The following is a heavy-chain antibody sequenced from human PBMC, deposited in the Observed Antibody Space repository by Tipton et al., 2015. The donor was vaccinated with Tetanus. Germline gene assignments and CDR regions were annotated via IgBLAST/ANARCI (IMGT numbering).Heavy chain of an antibody. D-gene: IGHD2/OR15-2a*01. V-gene: IGHV4-39*02. J-gene: IGHJ5*02. Sequence: SGGSIIDKKHYWGWIRQPPGKGLEWIASIYFEGNTYYSPSLKSRLTIDVDTSQNLFSLKLTSVTAADTAVYYCARHLYGYWFDPWGQGALVTVSS. CDR1: GGSIIDKKHY. CDR3: ARHLYGYWFDP. CDR2: IYFEGNT.